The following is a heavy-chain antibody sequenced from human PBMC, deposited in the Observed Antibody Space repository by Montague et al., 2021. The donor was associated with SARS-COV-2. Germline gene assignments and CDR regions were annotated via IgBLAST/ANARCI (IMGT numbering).Heavy chain of an antibody. CDR3: ARDPRYSLSWSFDY. J-gene: IGHJ4*02. CDR2: PYFRSKRNY. D-gene: IGHD6-13*01. CDR1: GDSVGVKEVR. Sequence: CAISGDSVGVKEVRRKSDRHTSSREPEWLGWPYFRSKRNYDYAVSVKSRMTISPDTSKNQFSLQLSSVTPEDRAVYYCARDPRYSLSWSFDYWGQGTLVTVSS. V-gene: IGHV6-1*01.